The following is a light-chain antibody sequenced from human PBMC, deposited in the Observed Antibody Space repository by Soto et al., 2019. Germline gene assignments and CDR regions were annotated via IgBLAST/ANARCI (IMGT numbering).Light chain of an antibody. J-gene: IGLJ1*01. CDR1: SSIIGAGYD. Sequence: QSVLTQPPSVSGAPGQRVTISCTGSSSIIGAGYDVHWYQQLPGTAPKLLIYGNSNRPSGVPDRFSGSKSGTSASLAITGLQAEDEADYYCQSYDSSLSADVFGTGTKVTVL. CDR2: GNS. V-gene: IGLV1-40*01. CDR3: QSYDSSLSADV.